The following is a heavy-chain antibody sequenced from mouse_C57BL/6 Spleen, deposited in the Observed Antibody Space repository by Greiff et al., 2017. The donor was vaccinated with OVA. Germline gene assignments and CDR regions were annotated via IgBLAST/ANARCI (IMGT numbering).Heavy chain of an antibody. D-gene: IGHD3-2*02. CDR2: ISSGSSTI. V-gene: IGHV5-17*01. Sequence: DVKLVESGGGLVKPGGSLKLSCAASGFTFSDYGMHWVRQAPEKGLEWVAYISSGSSTIYYADTVKGRFTISRDNAKNTLFLQMTSLRSEDTAMYYCARRAQATVDYWGQGTTLTVSS. CDR1: GFTFSDYG. CDR3: ARRAQATVDY. J-gene: IGHJ2*01.